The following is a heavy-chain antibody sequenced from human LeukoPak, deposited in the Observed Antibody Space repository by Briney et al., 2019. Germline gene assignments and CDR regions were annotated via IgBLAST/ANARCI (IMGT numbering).Heavy chain of an antibody. D-gene: IGHD5-18*01. CDR3: AKGSRGYSYGYQDY. CDR1: GFTFSSYA. V-gene: IGHV3-23*01. CDR2: ISGSGGST. J-gene: IGHJ4*02. Sequence: GGSLRLSCAASGFTFSSYAMSWVRQAPGKGLEWVSAISGSGGSTYYADSVKGRFPISRDNSKNTLYLQMNSLRAEDTAVYYCAKGSRGYSYGYQDYWGQGTLVTVSS.